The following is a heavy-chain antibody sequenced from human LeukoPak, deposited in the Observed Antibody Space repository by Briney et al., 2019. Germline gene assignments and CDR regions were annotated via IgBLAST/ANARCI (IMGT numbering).Heavy chain of an antibody. CDR3: ARAENRHFDWLLSHNWFDP. J-gene: IGHJ5*02. D-gene: IGHD3-9*01. V-gene: IGHV1-8*01. CDR1: GYTFTSYD. Sequence: ASVKVSCKASGYTFTSYDINWVRQATGQGLEWMGWMNPNSGNTGYAQKFQGRVTMTRNTSISPAYIELSSLRSEDTDVYYCARAENRHFDWLLSHNWFDPRRQATLLT. CDR2: MNPNSGNT.